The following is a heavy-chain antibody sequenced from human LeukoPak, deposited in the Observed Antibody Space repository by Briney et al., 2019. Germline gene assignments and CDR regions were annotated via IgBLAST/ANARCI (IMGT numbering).Heavy chain of an antibody. CDR3: ARGAVAANYFDY. CDR1: GYTFTDYY. CDR2: INPNSGGT. D-gene: IGHD6-19*01. J-gene: IGHJ4*02. V-gene: IGHV1-2*02. Sequence: ASVKVSCKTPGYTFTDYYMHWVRQAPGQGLEWMGWINPNSGGTNYAQKFQGRVTMTRDTSISTAYMELSRLRSDDTAVYYCARGAVAANYFDYWGQGTLVTVSS.